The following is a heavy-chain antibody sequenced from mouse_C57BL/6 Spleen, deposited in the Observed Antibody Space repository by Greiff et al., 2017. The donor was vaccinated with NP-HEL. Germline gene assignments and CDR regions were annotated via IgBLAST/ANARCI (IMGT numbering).Heavy chain of an antibody. CDR2: IYPGDGDT. Sequence: QVQLQQSGPELVKPGASVKISCKASGYAFSSSWMNWVKQRPGKGLEWIGRIYPGDGDTNYNGKFKGKATLTADKSSSTAYMQLSSLTSEDSAVYFCARGSNYDYYAMDYWGQGTSVTVSS. CDR1: GYAFSSSW. CDR3: ARGSNYDYYAMDY. J-gene: IGHJ4*01. D-gene: IGHD2-5*01. V-gene: IGHV1-82*01.